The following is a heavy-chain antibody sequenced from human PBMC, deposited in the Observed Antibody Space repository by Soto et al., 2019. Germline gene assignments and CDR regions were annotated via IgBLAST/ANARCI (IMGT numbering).Heavy chain of an antibody. CDR3: ARSEYYYDSSGYHDAFDI. J-gene: IGHJ3*02. D-gene: IGHD3-22*01. V-gene: IGHV1-18*01. CDR2: ISAYNGNT. CDR1: GYTFTSYG. Sequence: ASVKVSCKASGYTFTSYGISWVRQAPGQGLEWMGWISAYNGNTNYAQKLQGRVTMTTDTSTSTAYMELRSLRSDDTAVYYCARSEYYYDSSGYHDAFDIWGQETMVT.